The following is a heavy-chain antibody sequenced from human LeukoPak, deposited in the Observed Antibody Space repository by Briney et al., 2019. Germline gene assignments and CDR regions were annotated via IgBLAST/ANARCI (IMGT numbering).Heavy chain of an antibody. J-gene: IGHJ5*02. CDR2: VNHSGTT. Sequence: SETLSLTCAVYGGSFTDYYWSWIRQTPGTGLEWIGEVNHSGTTNYNPSLKSRVTISVDTSKNQFSLKVTSVTAADTALYYCARAYNGYDYPWGQGTLVTVSS. CDR3: ARAYNGYDYP. CDR1: GGSFTDYY. V-gene: IGHV4-34*01. D-gene: IGHD5-12*01.